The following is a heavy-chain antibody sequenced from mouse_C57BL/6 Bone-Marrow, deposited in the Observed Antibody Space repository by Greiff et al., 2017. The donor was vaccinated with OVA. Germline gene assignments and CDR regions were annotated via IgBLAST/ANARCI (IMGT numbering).Heavy chain of an antibody. J-gene: IGHJ2*01. Sequence: QVQLKQPGAELVKPGASVKLSCKASGYTFTSYWMHWVKQRPGRGLEWIGRIDPNSGGTKYNEKFKSKATLTVDKPSSTAYMQLSSLISEDSAVYYCARWCTTVPDYFDYWGQGTTLTVSS. CDR3: ARWCTTVPDYFDY. D-gene: IGHD1-1*01. CDR2: IDPNSGGT. CDR1: GYTFTSYW. V-gene: IGHV1-72*01.